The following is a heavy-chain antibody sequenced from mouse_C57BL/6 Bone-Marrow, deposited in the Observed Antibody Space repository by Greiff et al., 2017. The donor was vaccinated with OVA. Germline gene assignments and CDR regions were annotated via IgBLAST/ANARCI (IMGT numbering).Heavy chain of an antibody. D-gene: IGHD3-3*01. J-gene: IGHJ2*01. V-gene: IGHV3-6*01. CDR2: ISYDGSN. Sequence: EVQLKESGPGLVKPSQSLSFTCSVTCYSITSGYYWNWIRQFPGNKLEWMGYISYDGSNNYNPSLKNRIPITRDTSKNQFFLKLNSVTTEDTATYYCARAGLFDYWGQGTTLTVSS. CDR3: ARAGLFDY. CDR1: CYSITSGYY.